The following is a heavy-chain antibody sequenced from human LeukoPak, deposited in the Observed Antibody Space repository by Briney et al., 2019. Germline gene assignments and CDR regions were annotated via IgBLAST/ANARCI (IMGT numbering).Heavy chain of an antibody. D-gene: IGHD4-17*01. J-gene: IGHJ4*02. V-gene: IGHV3-9*01. CDR2: ISWNSGSI. CDR1: GFTFDDYA. Sequence: PGGSLRLSCAASGFTFDDYAMHWVRQAPGKGLEWVSGISWNSGSIGYADSVKGRFTISRDNAKNSLYLQMNSLRAEDTALYYCAKDISTTVTTGLDYWGQGTLVTVSS. CDR3: AKDISTTVTTGLDY.